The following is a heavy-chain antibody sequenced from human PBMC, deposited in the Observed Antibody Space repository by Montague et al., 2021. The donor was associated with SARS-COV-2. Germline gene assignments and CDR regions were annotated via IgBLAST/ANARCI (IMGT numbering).Heavy chain of an antibody. Sequence: SETLSLTCTVSGGSISSSSYYWGWIRQPPGKGLEWIGNVYNAGTTYYNPSLKSRVTISVDTSKNQFSLDMASVTAADTAVYYCARTSKLRESTTGNYYYHAMDVWGQGP. V-gene: IGHV4-39*01. CDR3: ARTSKLRESTTGNYYYHAMDV. D-gene: IGHD3-16*01. CDR1: GGSISSSSYY. CDR2: VYNAGTT. J-gene: IGHJ6*02.